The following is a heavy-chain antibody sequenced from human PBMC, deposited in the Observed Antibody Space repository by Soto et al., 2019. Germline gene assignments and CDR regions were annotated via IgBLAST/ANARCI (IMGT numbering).Heavy chain of an antibody. V-gene: IGHV4-59*01. CDR1: GGSISSFY. J-gene: IGHJ4*02. CDR2: INYSGTT. Sequence: SETLSLTCTVSGGSISSFYWSWIRQPPGKELEWIGYINYSGTTDYNPSLKSRVTISVDTSNNQFSLRLTSLTASDTAVYFCARDHHSYYDTSGYYPYFDFWGQGTLVTVSS. CDR3: ARDHHSYYDTSGYYPYFDF. D-gene: IGHD3-22*01.